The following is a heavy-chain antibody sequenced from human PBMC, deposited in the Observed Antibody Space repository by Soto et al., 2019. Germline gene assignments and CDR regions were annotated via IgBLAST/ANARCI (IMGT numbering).Heavy chain of an antibody. V-gene: IGHV3-30*18. J-gene: IGHJ4*02. D-gene: IGHD3-22*01. CDR2: ISYDGSNK. CDR3: AKDLDYYDSSGALDY. Sequence: GGSLRLSCAASGFTFSSYGMHWVRQAPGKGLEWVAVISYDGSNKYYADSVKGRFTISRDNSKNTLYLQMNSLRAEDTAVYYCAKDLDYYDSSGALDYWGQGTLVTAPQ. CDR1: GFTFSSYG.